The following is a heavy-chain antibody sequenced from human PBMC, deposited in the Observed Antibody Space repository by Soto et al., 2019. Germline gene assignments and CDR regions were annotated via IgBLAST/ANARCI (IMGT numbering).Heavy chain of an antibody. J-gene: IGHJ6*02. CDR1: VDSVSSNSAA. D-gene: IGHD2-2*01. CDR3: ARDRRGYCSSTSCYHYYYYGMDV. CDR2: TYYRSKWYN. Sequence: SQTLSLTCVISVDSVSSNSAAWNWIRQSPSRGLEWLGRTYYRSKWYNDYAVSVKSRITINPDTSKNQFSLQLNSVTPEDTAVYYCARDRRGYCSSTSCYHYYYYGMDVWGQGTTVTVSS. V-gene: IGHV6-1*01.